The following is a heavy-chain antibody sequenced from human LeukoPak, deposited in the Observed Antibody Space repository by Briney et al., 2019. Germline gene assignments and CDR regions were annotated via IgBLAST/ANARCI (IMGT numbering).Heavy chain of an antibody. CDR2: INHSGST. Sequence: SETLSLTCAVYGGSFSGYYWSWIHQPPGKGLEWIGEINHSGSTNYNPSLKSRVTISVDTSKNQFSLKLSSVTAADTAVYYCAREGQWLVPWAAFDISGQGTMVTVSS. V-gene: IGHV4-34*01. CDR1: GGSFSGYY. CDR3: AREGQWLVPWAAFDI. D-gene: IGHD6-19*01. J-gene: IGHJ3*02.